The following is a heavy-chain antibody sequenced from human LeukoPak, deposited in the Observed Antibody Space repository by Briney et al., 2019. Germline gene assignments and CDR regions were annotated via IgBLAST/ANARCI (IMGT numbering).Heavy chain of an antibody. CDR3: ATHRDYFDY. CDR2: INHSGST. D-gene: IGHD1-14*01. Sequence: PSETLSLTCAVSGGSISSSNWWSWVRQPPGKGLEWIGEINHSGSTNYNPSLKSRVTISVDTSKNQFSLKLSSVTAADMAVYYCATHRDYFDYWGQGTLVTVSS. CDR1: GGSISSSNW. J-gene: IGHJ4*02. V-gene: IGHV4-4*02.